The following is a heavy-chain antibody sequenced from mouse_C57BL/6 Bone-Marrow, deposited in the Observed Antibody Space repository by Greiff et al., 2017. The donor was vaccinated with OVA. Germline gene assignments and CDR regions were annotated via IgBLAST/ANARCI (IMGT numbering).Heavy chain of an antibody. CDR2: INSDGGST. J-gene: IGHJ4*01. Sequence: EVNVVESGGGLVQPGESLKLSCESNEYAFPSHDMSWVRKTPEKRLELVAAINSDGGSTYYPDTMERRFIISRDNTKKTLYLQMSSLRSEDTALYYCARHGLLSYAMDYWGQGTSATVPS. CDR1: EYAFPSHD. CDR3: ARHGLLSYAMDY. D-gene: IGHD2-1*01. V-gene: IGHV5-2*01.